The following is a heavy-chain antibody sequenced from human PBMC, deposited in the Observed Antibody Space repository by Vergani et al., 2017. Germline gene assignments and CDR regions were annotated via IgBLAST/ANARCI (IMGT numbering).Heavy chain of an antibody. CDR3: ARDLGVTDY. CDR2: IKQDGSEK. CDR1: GFTFSSNW. D-gene: IGHD2-21*02. J-gene: IGHJ4*02. Sequence: EVQLVESGGGLVQPGGSLRLSCAASGFTFSSNWMSWVRQAPGKGLEWVANIKQDGSEKYYVDSVKGRFTISRDNAKNSLYLQMNSLRAEDTAVYYCARDLGVTDYWGQGTLVTVSS. V-gene: IGHV3-7*01.